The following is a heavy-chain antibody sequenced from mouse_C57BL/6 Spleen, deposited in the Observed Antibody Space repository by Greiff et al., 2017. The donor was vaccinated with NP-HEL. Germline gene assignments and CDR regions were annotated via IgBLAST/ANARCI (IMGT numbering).Heavy chain of an antibody. CDR2: INPSNGGT. J-gene: IGHJ2*01. D-gene: IGHD1-2*01. V-gene: IGHV1-53*01. Sequence: QVQLQQPGTELVKPGASVKLSCKASGYTFTSYWMHWVKQRPGQGLEWIGNINPSNGGTNYNEKFKSKATLTVDKSSSTAYMQLSRLTSEDAAVYYCARGLSLHGTGDYWGQGTTLTVSS. CDR1: GYTFTSYW. CDR3: ARGLSLHGTGDY.